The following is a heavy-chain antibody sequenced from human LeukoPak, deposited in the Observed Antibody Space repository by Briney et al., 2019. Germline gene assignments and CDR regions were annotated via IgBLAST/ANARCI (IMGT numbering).Heavy chain of an antibody. J-gene: IGHJ1*01. V-gene: IGHV3-23*01. Sequence: GGSLRLSCVASGFTFSSYAMSWVRQAPGKGLEWVSAISGSGVTTHYAGAVKGRFSISRDNSKNTLYLQMNSLRAEDTALYYCAKKVVVGATSPYSDFQDWGQGTLVTVSS. D-gene: IGHD1-26*01. CDR3: AKKVVVGATSPYSDFQD. CDR2: ISGSGVTT. CDR1: GFTFSSYA.